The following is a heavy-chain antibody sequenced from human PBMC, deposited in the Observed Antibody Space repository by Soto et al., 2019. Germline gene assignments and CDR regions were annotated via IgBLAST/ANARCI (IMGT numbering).Heavy chain of an antibody. CDR1: GYTFTSYS. V-gene: IGHV1-46*01. CDR2: INPSSGRT. Sequence: ASVKVSCKASGYTFTSYSMHWVRQAPGQGLEWMGIINPSSGRTGYAQNFQGRVTMTSDTSTSIVYMEMSSLKSEDTAVYYCARDHNFGFILYAMDVWGQGTTVTVSS. D-gene: IGHD2-15*01. CDR3: ARDHNFGFILYAMDV. J-gene: IGHJ6*02.